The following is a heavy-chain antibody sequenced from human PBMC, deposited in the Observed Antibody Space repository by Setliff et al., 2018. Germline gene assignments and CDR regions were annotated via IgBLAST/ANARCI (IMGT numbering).Heavy chain of an antibody. CDR3: ARVAVMGDHFDY. CDR2: INPRAGTT. CDR1: GYTFTNYY. J-gene: IGHJ4*02. V-gene: IGHV1-46*04. D-gene: IGHD2-21*01. Sequence: GASVKVSCKASGYTFTNYYINWVRQAPGQGLEWMGIINPRAGTTSYAQELQGRVTMTRDTSTNTVYMELSSLRSEDTAVYYCARVAVMGDHFDYWGQGTLVTVSS.